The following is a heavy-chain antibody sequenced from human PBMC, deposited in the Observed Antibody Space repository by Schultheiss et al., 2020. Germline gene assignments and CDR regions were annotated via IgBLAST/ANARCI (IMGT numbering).Heavy chain of an antibody. CDR2: INHSGST. V-gene: IGHV4-34*01. J-gene: IGHJ3*02. Sequence: SQTLSLTCAVYVGSFSGYYWIWIRQPTGKGLEWIGEINHSGSTNYNPSLKSRVNISVDTSKNQFSLKLSSVTAADTAVYHCARPFGSKREAFDIWGQGTMVTVSS. CDR3: ARPFGSKREAFDI. CDR1: VGSFSGYY. D-gene: IGHD2-2*01.